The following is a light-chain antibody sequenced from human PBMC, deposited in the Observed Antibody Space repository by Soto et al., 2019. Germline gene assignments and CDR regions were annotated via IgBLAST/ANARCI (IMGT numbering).Light chain of an antibody. CDR2: EVT. Sequence: QSALTQPASVSGSPGQSITISCTGTSSDVGGYNYVSWHQQHPGKAPKLMICEVTNRPSGVSNRFSGSKSGNTASLTISGLQAEDEAVYYCSSYSTSSALLFGTGTKLTVL. V-gene: IGLV2-14*01. J-gene: IGLJ1*01. CDR1: SSDVGGYNY. CDR3: SSYSTSSALL.